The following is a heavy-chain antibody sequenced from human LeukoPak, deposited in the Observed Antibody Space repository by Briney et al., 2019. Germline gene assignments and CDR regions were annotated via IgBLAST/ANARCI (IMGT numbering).Heavy chain of an antibody. Sequence: GGSLRLSCAASGFTFSSSNMNWVRQTPDKGLEWVASISTSGGRTYYAGSVKGRFSVSRDNPKNTLYLQMDSLRVEDTAIYYCAKDLRNGENYGFLDYWGQGTLVTVSS. CDR3: AKDLRNGENYGFLDY. J-gene: IGHJ4*02. CDR1: GFTFSSSN. V-gene: IGHV3-23*01. CDR2: ISTSGGRT. D-gene: IGHD4/OR15-4a*01.